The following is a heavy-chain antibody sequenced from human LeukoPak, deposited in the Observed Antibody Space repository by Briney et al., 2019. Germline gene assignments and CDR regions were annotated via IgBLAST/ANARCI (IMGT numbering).Heavy chain of an antibody. CDR3: AREGYYYDTNGYPAFDY. J-gene: IGHJ4*02. Sequence: SETLSLTCAVYGGSFNGYYWSWIRQPPGKGLEWIGEINHSGSTSYNPSLKSRVSISVDTSKNQFSLKLSSVTAADTAVYYCAREGYYYDTNGYPAFDYWGQGTLVTVSS. CDR2: INHSGST. D-gene: IGHD3-22*01. V-gene: IGHV4-34*01. CDR1: GGSFNGYY.